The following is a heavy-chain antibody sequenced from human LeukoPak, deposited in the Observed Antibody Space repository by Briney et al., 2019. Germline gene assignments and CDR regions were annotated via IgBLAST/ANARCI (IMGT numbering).Heavy chain of an antibody. J-gene: IGHJ4*02. D-gene: IGHD6-19*01. V-gene: IGHV3-30-3*01. CDR1: GFTFSSYA. CDR3: ARESIAVAGRTVGY. CDR2: ISYEGSNN. Sequence: GGSLRLSCAASGFTFSSYAMHWVRQAPGKGREWVAVISYEGSNNYYADSVKGRFPISRDNSKNTLYLQMNSLRAEDTAVYYCARESIAVAGRTVGYWGQGTLVTVSS.